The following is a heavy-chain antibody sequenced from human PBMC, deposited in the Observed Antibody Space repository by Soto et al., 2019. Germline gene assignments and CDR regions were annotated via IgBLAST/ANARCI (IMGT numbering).Heavy chain of an antibody. CDR2: ISGSGGST. D-gene: IGHD6-19*01. V-gene: IGHV3-23*01. J-gene: IGHJ4*02. CDR3: ARRTSGWYLDY. Sequence: EVQLLESGGGLVQPGGSLRLSCAASGFTFSSYAMSWVRQAPGKGLEWVSVISGSGGSTYYADSGKGRFTISRDNSKNTLYLQMNSLRAEDTAVYYCARRTSGWYLDYWGQGTRVTVSS. CDR1: GFTFSSYA.